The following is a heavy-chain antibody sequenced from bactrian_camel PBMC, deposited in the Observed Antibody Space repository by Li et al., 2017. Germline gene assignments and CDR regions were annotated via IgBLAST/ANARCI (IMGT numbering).Heavy chain of an antibody. Sequence: VQLVEFGGGLVQPGGSLRLSCVSSGYTYSTYCMGWFRQAPGKERVVVSDILENGTTYYADSVKGRFTISQDQDTVYLQMNSLKPEDTAVYYCAADRRPLGLGSWELGYWGQGTQVTVS. CDR2: ILENGTT. CDR1: GYTYSTYC. V-gene: IGHV3S10*01. CDR3: AADRRPLGLGSWELGY. J-gene: IGHJ6*01. D-gene: IGHD2*01.